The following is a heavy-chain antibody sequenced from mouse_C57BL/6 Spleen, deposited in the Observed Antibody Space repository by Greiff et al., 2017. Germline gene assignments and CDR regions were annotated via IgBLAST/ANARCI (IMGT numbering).Heavy chain of an antibody. CDR2: IDPSDSYT. Sequence: QVQLQQPGAELVMPGASVKLSCKASGYTFTSYWMHWVKQRPGQGLEWIGEIDPSDSYTNYNHKFKGKSTLTVDKSSSTAYMQLSSLTSEDSAVYYCARRDDGYIDYWGQGTTLTVSS. J-gene: IGHJ2*01. D-gene: IGHD2-3*01. CDR1: GYTFTSYW. CDR3: ARRDDGYIDY. V-gene: IGHV1-69*01.